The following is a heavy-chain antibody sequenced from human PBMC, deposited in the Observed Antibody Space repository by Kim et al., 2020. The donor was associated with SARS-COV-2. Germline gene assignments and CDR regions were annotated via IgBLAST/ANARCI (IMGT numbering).Heavy chain of an antibody. Sequence: GGSLRLSCAASGFNFDDWPMHWVRLVPGKGLEWVSSISWNSDRTVYADSVRGRFAISRDNAKNSLYLQMNSLRPEDTALYYCARDRTTSWRYLFDSRGQGTQVTVSS. V-gene: IGHV3-9*01. CDR2: ISWNSDRT. J-gene: IGHJ5*01. D-gene: IGHD2-2*01. CDR3: ARDRTTSWRYLFDS. CDR1: GFNFDDWP.